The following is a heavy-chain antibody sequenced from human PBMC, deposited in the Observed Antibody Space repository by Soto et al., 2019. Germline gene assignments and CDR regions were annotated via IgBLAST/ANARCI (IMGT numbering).Heavy chain of an antibody. CDR3: ARVVVTTVPASYYYGMDV. D-gene: IGHD4-4*01. Sequence: SVKVSCKASGGTFSSYAISWVRQAPGQGLEWMGRIIPFIGTANYAQKFQGRVTITADESTSTAYMELTSLRSEDTAVYYCARVVVTTVPASYYYGMDVWGQGTTVTVSS. J-gene: IGHJ6*02. V-gene: IGHV1-69*11. CDR2: IIPFIGTA. CDR1: GGTFSSYA.